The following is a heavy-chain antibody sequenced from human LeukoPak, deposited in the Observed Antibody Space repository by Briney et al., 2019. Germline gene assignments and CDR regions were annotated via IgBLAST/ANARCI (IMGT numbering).Heavy chain of an antibody. Sequence: PGGSLRLSCAASGFTFSGYWMSWVRQAPGKGLEWVANIKQDGSEKYYVDSVKGRFTISRDNAKNSLYLQMNSLRAEDTAVYYCATSRTFDYWGQGTLVTVSS. V-gene: IGHV3-7*01. CDR1: GFTFSGYW. J-gene: IGHJ4*02. D-gene: IGHD1-1*01. CDR3: ATSRTFDY. CDR2: IKQDGSEK.